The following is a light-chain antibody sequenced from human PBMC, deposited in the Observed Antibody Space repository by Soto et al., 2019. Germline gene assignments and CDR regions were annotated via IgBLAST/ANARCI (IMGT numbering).Light chain of an antibody. V-gene: IGLV2-14*03. J-gene: IGLJ2*01. CDR1: SSDVGGYNY. Sequence: QSALTQPASVSGSPGQSITISCTGTSSDVGGYNYVSWYQQHPGKAPKLMIYDVSNRPSGVSDRFSGSRSGNTASLTISGLQAEDEAHYYCSSYTGSTTLVIFGGETKLTVL. CDR2: DVS. CDR3: SSYTGSTTLVI.